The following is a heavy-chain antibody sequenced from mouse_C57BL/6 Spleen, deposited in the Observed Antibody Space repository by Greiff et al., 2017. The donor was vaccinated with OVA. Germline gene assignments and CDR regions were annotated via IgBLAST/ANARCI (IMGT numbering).Heavy chain of an antibody. CDR3: GDIRTPYSYPMQC. D-gene: IGHD6-5*01. V-gene: IGHV5-17*01. J-gene: IGHJ1*02. CDR2: ISSGSSTI. CDR1: LFTCRDYG. Sequence: VLLVESVRGLLNSRWSPKHRCAAPLFTCRDYGMHRVCPAPEKGLEWVAYISSGSSTIYYADTVKGRFTISRDNAKNTLFLQMTSLRSEDTFMYYCGDIRTPYSYPMQCWADGTPATISS.